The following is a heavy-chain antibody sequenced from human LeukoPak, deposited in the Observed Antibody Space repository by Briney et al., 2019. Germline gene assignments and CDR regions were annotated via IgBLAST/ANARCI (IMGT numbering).Heavy chain of an antibody. Sequence: PGGSLRLSCAASGFTVSSNYMNWVRQAPGKGPECVSVIYSSGTTYYADSVKGRFTISRDNSKNTLDLQMNGLRSEDTAVYYCARGHGGTAYYFDYWGQGTLVTVSS. CDR2: IYSSGTT. D-gene: IGHD3-16*01. J-gene: IGHJ4*02. V-gene: IGHV3-53*05. CDR1: GFTVSSNY. CDR3: ARGHGGTAYYFDY.